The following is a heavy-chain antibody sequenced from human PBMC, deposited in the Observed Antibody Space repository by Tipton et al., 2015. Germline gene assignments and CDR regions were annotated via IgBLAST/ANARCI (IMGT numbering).Heavy chain of an antibody. CDR3: ARHKDSGTYPLDY. D-gene: IGHD3-10*01. CDR2: IFHRGDT. Sequence: LRLSCDVSGYSISSGYYWGWIRQPPGKGLEWIGSIFHRGDTNYNPSLKSRVSMSVDTSKNQISLTLTSVTAADTAVYYCARHKDSGTYPLDYWGQGTLVTVSS. V-gene: IGHV4-38-2*01. CDR1: GYSISSGYY. J-gene: IGHJ4*02.